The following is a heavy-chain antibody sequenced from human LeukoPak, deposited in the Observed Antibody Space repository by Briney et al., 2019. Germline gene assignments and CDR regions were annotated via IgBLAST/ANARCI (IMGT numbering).Heavy chain of an antibody. CDR2: IKIDGTEK. CDR1: GFAFGTYW. D-gene: IGHD6-19*01. CDR3: ARRVVGGTDYFDY. V-gene: IGHV3-7*01. J-gene: IGHJ4*02. Sequence: GGSLRLSCAASGFAFGTYWMTWVRQAPGKGLEWVANIKIDGTEKRYADSAKGRFTISRDNARNSLYLQMSSLRAEDTAVYYCARRVVGGTDYFDYWGQGTLVTVSS.